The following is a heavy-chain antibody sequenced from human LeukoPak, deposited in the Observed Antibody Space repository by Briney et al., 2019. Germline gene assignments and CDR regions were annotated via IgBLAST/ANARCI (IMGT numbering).Heavy chain of an antibody. Sequence: SVTLSFTSSVCTFTIYSINWVRQAPGQRPEWMGRSIAIFYITNYTHNFHGRVTPIADKSTTRAYMELSSLRFEDTAVYYCVSQCDGVVPFTCPVDPWGQGTLVTVSS. CDR2: SIAIFYIT. D-gene: IGHD2-2*01. V-gene: IGHV1-69*02. CDR1: VCTFTIYS. CDR3: VSQCDGVVPFTCPVDP. J-gene: IGHJ5*02.